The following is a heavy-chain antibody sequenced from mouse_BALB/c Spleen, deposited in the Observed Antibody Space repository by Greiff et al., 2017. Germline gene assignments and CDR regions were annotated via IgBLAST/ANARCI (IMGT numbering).Heavy chain of an antibody. CDR1: GFTFSSYA. D-gene: IGHD2-4*01. CDR2: ISSGGST. J-gene: IGHJ3*01. CDR3: ARYYDYDESAWFAY. V-gene: IGHV5-6-5*01. Sequence: EVKLQESGGGLVKPGGSLKLSCAASGFTFSSYAMSWVRQTPEKRLEWVASISSGGSTYYPDSVKGRFTISRDNARNILYLQMSSLRSEDTAMYYCARYYDYDESAWFAYWGQGTLVTVSA.